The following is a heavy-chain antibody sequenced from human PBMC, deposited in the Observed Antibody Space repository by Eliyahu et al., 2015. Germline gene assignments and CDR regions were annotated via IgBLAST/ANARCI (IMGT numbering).Heavy chain of an antibody. CDR1: GXSISXYY. CDR2: IYYSGST. D-gene: IGHD2-21*02. CDR3: ARDWATRGVVVTDPYWYFDL. J-gene: IGHJ2*01. V-gene: IGHV4-59*01. Sequence: QVQLQESGPGLVKPSETLSLTCTVSGXSISXYYWXWIRQPPGKGLEWIGYIYYSGSTNYNPSLKSRVTISVDTSKNQFSLKLSSVTAADTAVYYCARDWATRGVVVTDPYWYFDLWGRGTLVTVSS.